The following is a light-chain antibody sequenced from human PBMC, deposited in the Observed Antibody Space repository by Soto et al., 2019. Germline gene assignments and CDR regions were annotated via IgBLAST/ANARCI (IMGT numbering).Light chain of an antibody. CDR1: QDIRSD. J-gene: IGKJ1*01. V-gene: IGKV1-6*01. Sequence: IQMTQSPSSVSASVGDRVTISCRASQDIRSDLCWYQQEPGKAPKMLIFAASNLQSGVPSRFSGNASGTTFTLTISSLQPEDVATYYCLQDHTYPWTFGQGTKVDIK. CDR3: LQDHTYPWT. CDR2: AAS.